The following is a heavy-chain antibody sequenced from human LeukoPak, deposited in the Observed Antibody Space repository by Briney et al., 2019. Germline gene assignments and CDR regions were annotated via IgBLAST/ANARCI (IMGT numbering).Heavy chain of an antibody. CDR1: GFTFSNYW. D-gene: IGHD3-10*02. J-gene: IGHJ4*02. V-gene: IGHV3-7*02. Sequence: GGSLRLSCAASGFTFSNYWMSWVRQAPGKGLEWVANINQDASEKYYVDSVDGRFTISRVNAKSSVYLEMNSLRVEDTAVYYCAQCSGSCPYWGQGTLVTVSS. CDR3: AQCSGSCPY. CDR2: INQDASEK.